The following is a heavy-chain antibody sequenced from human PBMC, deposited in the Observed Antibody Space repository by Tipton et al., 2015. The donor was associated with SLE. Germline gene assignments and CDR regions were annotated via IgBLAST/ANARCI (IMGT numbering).Heavy chain of an antibody. CDR1: GGSISSSSYY. CDR3: ARDYYGSGFDAFDI. CDR2: IYYSGST. D-gene: IGHD3-10*01. J-gene: IGHJ3*02. V-gene: IGHV4-39*07. Sequence: TLSLTCTVSGGSISSSSYYWGWIRQPPGKGLEWIGSIYYSGSTNYNPSLKSRVTISVDTSKNQFSLKLSSVTAADTAVYYCARDYYGSGFDAFDIWGQGTMVTVSS.